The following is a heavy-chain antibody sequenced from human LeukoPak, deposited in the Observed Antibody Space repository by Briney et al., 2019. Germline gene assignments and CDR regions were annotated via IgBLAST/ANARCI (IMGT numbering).Heavy chain of an antibody. CDR1: GYTFTSYG. D-gene: IGHD1-14*01. CDR2: ISAYNGNT. J-gene: IGHJ6*03. CDR3: ARVGPKPGYYYYYYMDV. V-gene: IGHV1-18*01. Sequence: GASVKVSCKASGYTFTSYGISWVRQAPGQGLEWMGWISAYNGNTNYAQKLQGRVTMTTDTSTSTAYMNLRSLRSDDTAVYYCARVGPKPGYYYYYYMDVWGKGTTVTVSS.